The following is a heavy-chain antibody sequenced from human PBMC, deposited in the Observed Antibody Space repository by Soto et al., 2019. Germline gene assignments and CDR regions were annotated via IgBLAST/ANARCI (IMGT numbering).Heavy chain of an antibody. V-gene: IGHV1-69*13. D-gene: IGHD6-6*01. CDR2: IIPIFGTA. Sequence: GASVKVSCKASGGTFSSYAISWVRQAPGQGLEWMGGIIPIFGTANYAQKFQGRVTITADESTSTAYMGLSSLRSEDTAVYYCARRDAIAARPYLDYYYYGMDVWGQGTTVTVSS. CDR3: ARRDAIAARPYLDYYYYGMDV. J-gene: IGHJ6*02. CDR1: GGTFSSYA.